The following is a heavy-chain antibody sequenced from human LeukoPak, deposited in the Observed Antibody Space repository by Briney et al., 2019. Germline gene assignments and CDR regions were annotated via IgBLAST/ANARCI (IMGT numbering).Heavy chain of an antibody. CDR2: ISSSSSYI. CDR3: ARAAGVVIRSPYGMDV. CDR1: GFTFSSYS. V-gene: IGHV3-21*01. J-gene: IGHJ6*02. Sequence: GGSLRLSCAASGFTFSSYSMNWVRQAPGKGLEWVSSISSSSSYIYYADSVKGRFTISRDNAKNSLYLQMNSLRAEDTAVYYCARAAGVVIRSPYGMDVWGQGTTVTVSS. D-gene: IGHD3-22*01.